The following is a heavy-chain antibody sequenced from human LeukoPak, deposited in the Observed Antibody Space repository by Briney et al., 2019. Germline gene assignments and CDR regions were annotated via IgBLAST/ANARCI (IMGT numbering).Heavy chain of an antibody. CDR1: GYNFTDYW. CDR2: IYPGDSDT. J-gene: IGHJ5*02. Sequence: GESLKISCKGSGYNFTDYWIGWVRQMPGKGLEWMGIIYPGDSDTRYSPSFQGQVTISVDKSLNTAYLQWTSLKASDSAMYYCARRLYYYESSGYFLGWFDPWGQGTLVNVSS. D-gene: IGHD3-22*01. V-gene: IGHV5-51*01. CDR3: ARRLYYYESSGYFLGWFDP.